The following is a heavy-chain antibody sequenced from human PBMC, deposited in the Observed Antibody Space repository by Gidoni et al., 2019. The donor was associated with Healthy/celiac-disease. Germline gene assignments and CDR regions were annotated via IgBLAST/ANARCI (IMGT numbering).Heavy chain of an antibody. CDR3: ARDYSNYLGWFDP. CDR1: GCSISSYY. D-gene: IGHD4-4*01. CDR2: IYYSGST. Sequence: QVQLQASGPGLEKPSETLSLTCTVAGCSISSYYWSWLRQPPGKGLEWIVYIYYSGSTNYTPSLKSRVTISVDTSKNKCSLKLSSVPSADTAVYYCARDYSNYLGWFDPWGQGTLVTVSS. V-gene: IGHV4-59*01. J-gene: IGHJ5*02.